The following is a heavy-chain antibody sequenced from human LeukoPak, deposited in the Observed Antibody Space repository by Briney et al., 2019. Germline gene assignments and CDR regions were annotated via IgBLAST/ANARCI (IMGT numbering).Heavy chain of an antibody. CDR2: INSDGSTT. CDR1: GFTFDDYG. CDR3: ARGVHYGSDY. Sequence: QTGGSLRLSCAASGFTFDDYGMSWVRQAPGKGLVWVSRINSDGSTTSHADSVKGRFTISRDNAKNTLYLQMDSLRAEDTAVYFCARGVHYGSDYWGQGTLVTVSS. J-gene: IGHJ4*02. D-gene: IGHD4-17*01. V-gene: IGHV3-74*01.